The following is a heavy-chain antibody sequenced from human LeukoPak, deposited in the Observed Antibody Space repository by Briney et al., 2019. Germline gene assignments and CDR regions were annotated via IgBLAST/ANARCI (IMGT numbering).Heavy chain of an antibody. CDR3: AKGSITIFVTGYYYYYYMDV. D-gene: IGHD3-3*01. V-gene: IGHV3-23*01. CDR1: GFTFSSYA. CDR2: ISGSGGST. Sequence: PGGSLRLSCAASGFTFSSYAMSWVRQAPGKGLEWVSAISGSGGSTYYADSVKGRFTISRDNSKNTLYLQMNSLRAEDTAVYYCAKGSITIFVTGYYYYYYMDVWGKGTTVTVSS. J-gene: IGHJ6*03.